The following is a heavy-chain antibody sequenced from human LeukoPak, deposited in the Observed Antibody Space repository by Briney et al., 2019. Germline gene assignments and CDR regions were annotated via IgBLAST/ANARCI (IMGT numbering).Heavy chain of an antibody. Sequence: GGSLRLSCAPSTFTFSNHSVHWVRQAPGKWLEWVALISDDGDNKYYTNSVKGRFTISRDNSKNTLYLQMNSLRAEDTAVYYCATRTSGAFDFWGQGTMVIVS. CDR1: TFTFSNHS. CDR3: ATRTSGAFDF. V-gene: IGHV3-30-3*01. CDR2: ISDDGDNK. J-gene: IGHJ3*01.